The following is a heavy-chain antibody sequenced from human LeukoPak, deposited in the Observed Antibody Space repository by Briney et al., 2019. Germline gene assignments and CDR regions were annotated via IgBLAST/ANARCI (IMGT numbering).Heavy chain of an antibody. CDR1: GYTFTGYY. CDR3: ARGGTDYGGKSPWE. V-gene: IGHV1-2*06. J-gene: IGHJ4*02. D-gene: IGHD4-23*01. Sequence: ASVKVSCKASGYTFTGYYMHWVRQAPGQGLEWMGRINPNSGGTSYAQKFQGRVTMTRDTSISTAYMELSRLRSDDTAVYYCARGGTDYGGKSPWERGQGTLVTVSS. CDR2: INPNSGGT.